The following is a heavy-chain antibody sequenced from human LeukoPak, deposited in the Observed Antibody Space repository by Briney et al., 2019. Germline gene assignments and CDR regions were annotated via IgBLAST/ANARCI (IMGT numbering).Heavy chain of an antibody. CDR3: AREATVTMDY. CDR1: GYIFTSYG. J-gene: IGHJ4*02. CDR2: VSPYNGIT. V-gene: IGHV1-18*01. D-gene: IGHD4-17*01. Sequence: ASVKVSCKASGYIFTSYGISWVRQAPGQGLEWMGWVSPYNGITNYAQKSQGRVTMTTDTSTSTAYMELRSLRSDDTAVYYCAREATVTMDYWGQGTLVTVSS.